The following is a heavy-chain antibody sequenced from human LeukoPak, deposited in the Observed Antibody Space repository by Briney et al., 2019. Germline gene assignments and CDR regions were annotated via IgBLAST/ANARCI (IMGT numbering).Heavy chain of an antibody. CDR2: IYYSGST. J-gene: IGHJ4*02. Sequence: PSETLSLTCTVSGGSISSSSYYWGWIRQPPGKGLEWIGSIYYSGSTYYNPSLKSRVTISVDTSKNQFSLKLSSVTAADTAVYYCARDRGRPYYFDYWGQGTLVTVSS. CDR1: GGSISSSSYY. CDR3: ARDRGRPYYFDY. V-gene: IGHV4-39*07.